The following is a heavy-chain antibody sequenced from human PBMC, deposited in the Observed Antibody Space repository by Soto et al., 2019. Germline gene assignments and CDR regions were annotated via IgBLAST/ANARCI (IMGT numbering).Heavy chain of an antibody. V-gene: IGHV3-30-3*01. J-gene: IGHJ4*02. CDR3: ARSPAVAGTPFDY. Sequence: GGSLRLSCAASGFTFSSYAMHWVRQAPGKGLEWVAVISYDGSNKYYADSVKGRFTISRDNSENTLYLQMNSLRAEDTAVYYCARSPAVAGTPFDYWGQGTLVTVSS. CDR1: GFTFSSYA. D-gene: IGHD6-19*01. CDR2: ISYDGSNK.